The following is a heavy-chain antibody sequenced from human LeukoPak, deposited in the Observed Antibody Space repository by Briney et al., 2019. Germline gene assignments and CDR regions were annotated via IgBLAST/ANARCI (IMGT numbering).Heavy chain of an antibody. V-gene: IGHV4-59*01. D-gene: IGHD6-19*01. Sequence: SETLSLTCTVSGGSISSYYWSWIRQPPGKGLEWIGYIYYSGSTNYNPSLKSRVTISVDTSKNQFSLKLSSVTAADTAVYYCSRYSSGWVKFDYWGQGTLVTVSS. CDR2: IYYSGST. CDR1: GGSISSYY. J-gene: IGHJ4*02. CDR3: SRYSSGWVKFDY.